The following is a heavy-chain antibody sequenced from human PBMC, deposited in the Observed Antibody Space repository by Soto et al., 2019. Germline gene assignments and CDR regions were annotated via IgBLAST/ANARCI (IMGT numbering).Heavy chain of an antibody. V-gene: IGHV1-18*01. CDR3: AMVDVYVTPSPQDV. Sequence: QVQLVQSRAEVKNPGASVKVSCKASGYSFTRYGIAWARQAPGQGLEWMGWINTYNSNTKYAQNPQGRVTLTTDTTTTTDHMELKSLTSNDTAIYYCAMVDVYVTPSPQDVWGQGTTVIVSS. J-gene: IGHJ6*02. CDR1: GYSFTRYG. CDR2: INTYNSNT. D-gene: IGHD3-16*01.